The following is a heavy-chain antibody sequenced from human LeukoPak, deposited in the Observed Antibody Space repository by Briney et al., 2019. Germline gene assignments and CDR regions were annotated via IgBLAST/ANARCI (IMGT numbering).Heavy chain of an antibody. CDR1: GFTFSSYA. J-gene: IGHJ6*02. Sequence: GGSLRLSCAASGFTFSSYAMSWVRQAPGKGLKGVSTISGSGGTTYYADSVKGRFIISRDNPKNTLYLQMNSLRAEDTAVYYCAKVGARGYYYYGMDVWGQGTTVTVSS. CDR2: ISGSGGTT. D-gene: IGHD1-26*01. V-gene: IGHV3-23*01. CDR3: AKVGARGYYYYGMDV.